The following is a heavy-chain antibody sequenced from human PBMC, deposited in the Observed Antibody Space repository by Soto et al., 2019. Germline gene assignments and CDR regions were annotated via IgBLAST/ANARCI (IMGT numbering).Heavy chain of an antibody. CDR2: INAGNGNT. J-gene: IGHJ4*02. CDR1: GYTLTSNA. Sequence: GASVKVSCKASGYTLTSNAMHWVRQAPGQRLEWMGWINAGNGNTKYSQRFQGRVTITRDTSASTAYMELSSPRSEDTAVYYCARHYGYEVFDYWGQGTLVTVSS. CDR3: ARHYGYEVFDY. V-gene: IGHV1-3*01. D-gene: IGHD3-16*01.